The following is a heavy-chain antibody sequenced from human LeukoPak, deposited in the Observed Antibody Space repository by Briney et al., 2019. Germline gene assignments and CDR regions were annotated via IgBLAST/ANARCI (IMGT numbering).Heavy chain of an antibody. V-gene: IGHV3-15*01. D-gene: IGHD3-16*02. CDR2: IKSKTDGGTT. CDR3: TTDYYDYVWGSYRPDY. J-gene: IGHJ4*02. Sequence: NPGGSLRLSCAASRFTFSNAWMSWVRQAPGKGLEWVGRIKSKTDGGTTDYAAPVKGGFTISRDDSKNTLYLQMNSLKTEDTAVYYCTTDYYDYVWGSYRPDYWGQGTLVTVSS. CDR1: RFTFSNAW.